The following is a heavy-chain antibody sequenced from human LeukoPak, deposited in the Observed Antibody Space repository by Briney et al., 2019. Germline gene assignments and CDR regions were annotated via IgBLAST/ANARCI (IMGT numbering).Heavy chain of an antibody. J-gene: IGHJ4*02. Sequence: PSETLSLTCTVSSGSISSYYGSWIRQPPGKGLQWIGYIYYSGSTNYNPSLQSRVTISVDTSKNQFSLKLSSMTAAGTAVYYCARRFCGGGSCYIDYWGQGTLVTVSS. CDR1: SGSISSYY. CDR3: ARRFCGGGSCYIDY. V-gene: IGHV4-59*08. D-gene: IGHD2-15*01. CDR2: IYYSGST.